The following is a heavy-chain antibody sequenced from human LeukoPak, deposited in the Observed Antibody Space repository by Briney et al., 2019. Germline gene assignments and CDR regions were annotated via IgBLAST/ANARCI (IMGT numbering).Heavy chain of an antibody. Sequence: SETLSLTCTVSGGSISSYYWSWLRQPPGKGLEWIGYIYYSGSTNYNPSLKSRVTISVDTSKNQFSLKLSSVTAADTAVYYCARAEYYYDSSGVYDYWGQGTLVTASS. CDR3: ARAEYYYDSSGVYDY. D-gene: IGHD3-22*01. CDR1: GGSISSYY. J-gene: IGHJ4*02. CDR2: IYYSGST. V-gene: IGHV4-59*01.